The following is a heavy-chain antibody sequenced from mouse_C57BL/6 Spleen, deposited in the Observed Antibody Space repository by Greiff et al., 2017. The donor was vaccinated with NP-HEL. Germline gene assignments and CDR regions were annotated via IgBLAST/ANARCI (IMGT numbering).Heavy chain of an antibody. Sequence: QVQLQQPGAELVRPGSSVKLSCKASGYTFTSYWMHWVKQRPIQGLEWIGTIDPSDSETHYNQKFKDKATLTVDKSSSTAYMQLSSLTSEDSAVYYCAGGDSAGYYYGMEYWGQGTLVTVSA. CDR3: AGGDSAGYYYGMEY. D-gene: IGHD3-2*02. CDR2: IDPSDSET. J-gene: IGHJ4*01. V-gene: IGHV1-52*01. CDR1: GYTFTSYW.